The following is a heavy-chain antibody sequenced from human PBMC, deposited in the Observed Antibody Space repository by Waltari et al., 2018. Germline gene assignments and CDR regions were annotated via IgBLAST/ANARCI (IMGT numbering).Heavy chain of an antibody. CDR2: ISGSGGST. V-gene: IGHV3-23*01. J-gene: IGHJ5*02. CDR3: AKDGYSSGWFLNWFDP. D-gene: IGHD6-19*01. CDR1: GFTFSSYA. Sequence: EVQLLESGGGLVQPGGSLRLSCAASGFTFSSYAMGWVRQAPGKGREWVSAISGSGGSTYYADSVKGRFTISRDNSKNTLYLQMNSLRAEDTAVYYCAKDGYSSGWFLNWFDPWGQGTLVTVSS.